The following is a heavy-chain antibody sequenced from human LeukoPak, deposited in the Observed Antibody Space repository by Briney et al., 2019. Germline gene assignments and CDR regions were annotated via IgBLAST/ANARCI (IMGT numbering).Heavy chain of an antibody. CDR2: ISAYNGNT. D-gene: IGHD2-21*02. Sequence: ASVKVSCKASGYTFTSYGISWVRQAPGQGLEWMGWISAYNGNTNYAQKLQGRVTMTTDTSTSTAYMELRSLRSDDTAVYYCAREDPRFCGGDCCLDYWGQGTLVTVSS. V-gene: IGHV1-18*01. CDR3: AREDPRFCGGDCCLDY. CDR1: GYTFTSYG. J-gene: IGHJ4*02.